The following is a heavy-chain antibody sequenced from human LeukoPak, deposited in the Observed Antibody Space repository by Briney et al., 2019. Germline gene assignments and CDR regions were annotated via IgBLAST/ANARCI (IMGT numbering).Heavy chain of an antibody. CDR3: PYYDRSGHYSGQRSPEH. Sequence: GGSLRLSCAASGFTFSSYALHWVRQAPGKGLEWVAVISYDGSTKYYADSVKGRLTISREDSKNTLYLQMNSLRAEDTAVYAVPYYDRSGHYSGQRSPEHWGQGTLVTVSS. J-gene: IGHJ4*02. CDR2: ISYDGSTK. V-gene: IGHV3-30-3*01. D-gene: IGHD3-22*01. CDR1: GFTFSSYA.